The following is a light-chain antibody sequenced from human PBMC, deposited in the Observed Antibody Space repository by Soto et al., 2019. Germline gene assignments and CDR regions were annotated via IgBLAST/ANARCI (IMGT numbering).Light chain of an antibody. Sequence: EIVMTQSPATLSVSPGEGATLSCRASQSVSSNFAWYQQKPGQAPRLLIYGASTRATGFAARFSGSGSGTEFTVTISSLQSEEFAVYYCQQYDDWPPVTFGGRTKVEIK. CDR1: QSVSSN. V-gene: IGKV3-15*01. CDR2: GAS. CDR3: QQYDDWPPVT. J-gene: IGKJ4*01.